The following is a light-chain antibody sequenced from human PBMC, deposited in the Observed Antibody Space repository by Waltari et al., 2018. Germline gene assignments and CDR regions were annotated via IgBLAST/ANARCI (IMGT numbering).Light chain of an antibody. V-gene: IGKV1-NL1*01. CDR3: QHYYSSPR. CDR2: AAS. CDR1: QGIRDA. Sequence: DIQMTQSPPSLSASVGDSVTITCRASQGIRDALVWYQQKPGKAPKVLLFAASRLGSGVPSRCSGSGSGEDVTLTISSLQPEDFATDYWQHYYSSPRFGQGTKVEI. J-gene: IGKJ1*01.